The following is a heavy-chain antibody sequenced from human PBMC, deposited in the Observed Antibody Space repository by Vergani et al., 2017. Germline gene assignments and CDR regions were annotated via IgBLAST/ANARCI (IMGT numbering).Heavy chain of an antibody. CDR1: GFTFSSYS. CDR3: ARGSSGWSPFDY. Sequence: EVQLVESGGGLVKPGGSLRLSCAASGFTFSSYSMNWVRQAPGKGLEWVSSISSSSSYIYYADSVKGRFTISRDNAKNSLYLQMNSLRAEDTAVYYCARGSSGWSPFDYWGQGTLVTVSS. V-gene: IGHV3-21*01. J-gene: IGHJ4*02. D-gene: IGHD6-19*01. CDR2: ISSSSSYI.